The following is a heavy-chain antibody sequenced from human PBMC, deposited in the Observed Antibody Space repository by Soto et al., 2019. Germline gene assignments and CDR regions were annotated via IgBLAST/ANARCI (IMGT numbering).Heavy chain of an antibody. D-gene: IGHD6-6*01. CDR3: ARDHKAARFFYYYGMDV. J-gene: IGHJ6*02. V-gene: IGHV3-66*01. Sequence: EVQLVESGGGLVQPGGSLRLSCAASGFTVSSNYMSWVRQAPGKGLEWVSVIYSGGSTYYADSVKGRFTISRDNSKNPMYLQMNSLRAEDTAVYYYARDHKAARFFYYYGMDVWGQGTTVTVSS. CDR1: GFTVSSNY. CDR2: IYSGGST.